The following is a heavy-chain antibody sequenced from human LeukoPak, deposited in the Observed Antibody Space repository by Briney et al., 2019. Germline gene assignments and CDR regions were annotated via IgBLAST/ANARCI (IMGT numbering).Heavy chain of an antibody. CDR2: INPNSGGT. D-gene: IGHD3-16*01. J-gene: IGHJ6*02. V-gene: IGHV1-2*04. CDR3: ARVARGKGPNYGMDV. CDR1: GYTFTGYY. Sequence: ASVKVSCKASGYTFTGYYMHWVRQAPGQGLEWMGWINPNSGGTNYAQKFQGWVTMTRDTSISTAYMELSRLRSDDTAVYYCARVARGKGPNYGMDVWGQGTTVTVSS.